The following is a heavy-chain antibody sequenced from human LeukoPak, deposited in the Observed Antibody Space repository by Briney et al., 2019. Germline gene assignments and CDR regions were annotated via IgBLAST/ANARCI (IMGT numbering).Heavy chain of an antibody. J-gene: IGHJ4*02. CDR3: ARDEVPGIAVAGALFDY. CDR2: IIPIFGTA. CDR1: GGTFSSYA. Sequence: SVKVSCTASGGTFSSYAISWVRQAPGQGLEWMGGIIPIFGTANYAQKFQGRVTITADESTSTACMELSSLRSEDTAVYYCARDEVPGIAVAGALFDYWGQGTLVTVSS. D-gene: IGHD6-19*01. V-gene: IGHV1-69*13.